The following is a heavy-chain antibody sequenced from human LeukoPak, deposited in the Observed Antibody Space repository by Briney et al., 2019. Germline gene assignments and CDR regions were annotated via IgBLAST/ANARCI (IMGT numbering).Heavy chain of an antibody. D-gene: IGHD2-2*01. CDR3: ARRPARYYYYGMDV. Sequence: PGGCLRLSCAASGFTFSSYAMSWVRQAPGKGLEWVSAISGSGGSTYYADSVKGRFTISRDNSKNTLYLQMNSLRAEDTAVYYCARRPARYYYYGMDVWGQGTTVTVSS. V-gene: IGHV3-23*01. CDR2: ISGSGGST. CDR1: GFTFSSYA. J-gene: IGHJ6*02.